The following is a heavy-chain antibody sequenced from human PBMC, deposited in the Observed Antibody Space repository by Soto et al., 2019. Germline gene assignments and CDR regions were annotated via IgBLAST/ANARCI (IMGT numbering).Heavy chain of an antibody. Sequence: QVQLQESGPGLVKPSQTLSLTCSVSGGSINSGGYYWTWIRQHPWKGLEWIGNIFYSGSTSYNPSLKSRLTISIDTSKTHFSLKLSSVTAADTAVYYCARNSISKKIDYWGQGTLVTVSS. CDR2: IFYSGST. CDR3: ARNSISKKIDY. D-gene: IGHD3-22*01. V-gene: IGHV4-31*03. J-gene: IGHJ4*02. CDR1: GGSINSGGYY.